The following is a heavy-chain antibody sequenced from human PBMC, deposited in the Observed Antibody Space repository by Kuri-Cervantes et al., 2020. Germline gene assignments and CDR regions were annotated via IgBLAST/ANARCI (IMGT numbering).Heavy chain of an antibody. CDR2: INHSGST. V-gene: IGHV4-34*01. J-gene: IGHJ6*03. D-gene: IGHD2-2*01. CDR1: GGSFSGYY. CDR3: AREGGNPIAVVPAATHYYYYTDV. Sequence: GSLRLSCAVYGGSFSGYYWSWIRQPPGKGLEWIGEINHSGSTNYNPSLKSRVTISVDTSKNQFSLKLSSVTAADTAVYYCAREGGNPIAVVPAATHYYYYTDVWGKGTTVTVSS.